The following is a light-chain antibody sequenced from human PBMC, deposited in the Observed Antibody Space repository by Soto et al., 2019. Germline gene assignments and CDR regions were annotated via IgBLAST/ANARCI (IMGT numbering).Light chain of an antibody. V-gene: IGKV3D-15*01. CDR2: DIF. Sequence: EIVMTQSPATLSVSPGERATLSCRASQSVGSDLAWYQQKPGQAPRLVIYDIFTRATGVPTRISGSGSGTGFPLTISGLQSDVCPVYYFQQYNSCPFTLGGGAKVDIK. CDR1: QSVGSD. J-gene: IGKJ4*01. CDR3: QQYNSCPFT.